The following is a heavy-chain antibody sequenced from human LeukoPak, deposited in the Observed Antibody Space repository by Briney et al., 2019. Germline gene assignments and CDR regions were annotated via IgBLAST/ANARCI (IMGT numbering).Heavy chain of an antibody. CDR3: ATLRASAGTFWYFDY. CDR1: GFTFSSYA. J-gene: IGHJ4*02. Sequence: PGGSLRLSCAASGFTFSSYAMSWVRQAPGKGLEWVSAISGSGGSTYYADSVKGRFTISGDNSKNTLYLQMNSLRAEDTAVYYCATLRASAGTFWYFDYWGQGTLVTVSS. V-gene: IGHV3-23*01. CDR2: ISGSGGST. D-gene: IGHD6-13*01.